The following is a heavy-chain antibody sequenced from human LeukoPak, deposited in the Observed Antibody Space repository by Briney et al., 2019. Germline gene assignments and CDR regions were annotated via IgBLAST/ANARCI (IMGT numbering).Heavy chain of an antibody. CDR2: IYSGGST. CDR3: AKGIGIVVVTTTMDV. D-gene: IGHD3-22*01. Sequence: GGSLRLSCAASGFTVSSNYMSWVRQAPGKGLEWVSVIYSGGSTYYADSVKGRFTISRDNSKNTLYLQMNSLRAEDTAVYYCAKGIGIVVVTTTMDVWGQGTTVTVSS. CDR1: GFTVSSNY. J-gene: IGHJ6*02. V-gene: IGHV3-53*01.